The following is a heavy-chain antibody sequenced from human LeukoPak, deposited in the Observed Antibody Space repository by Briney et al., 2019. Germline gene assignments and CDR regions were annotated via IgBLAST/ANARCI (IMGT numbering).Heavy chain of an antibody. Sequence: GGSLRLSCAASGFNFSNYWMSWVRQAPGKGLEWVATIREDGSEKYYVDSVKGRFTISRDNAKKSLYLQMNSLRAEDTALYYCADVLDWAYWGQGTLVTVSS. CDR2: IREDGSEK. CDR1: GFNFSNYW. V-gene: IGHV3-7*01. J-gene: IGHJ4*02. D-gene: IGHD3/OR15-3a*01. CDR3: ADVLDWAY.